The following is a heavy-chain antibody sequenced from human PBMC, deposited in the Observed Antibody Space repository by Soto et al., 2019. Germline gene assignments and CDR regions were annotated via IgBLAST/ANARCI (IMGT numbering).Heavy chain of an antibody. Sequence: LSLTCTVSGGSISSYYWSWIRQPPGKGLEWSGYIYYSGSTNYNPSLKSRVTISVDTSKNQFSLKLSSVTAADTAVYYCARDGRASHYGSGSHYYGMDVWGQGTTVTVSS. CDR3: ARDGRASHYGSGSHYYGMDV. J-gene: IGHJ6*02. D-gene: IGHD3-10*01. CDR1: GGSISSYY. CDR2: IYYSGST. V-gene: IGHV4-59*01.